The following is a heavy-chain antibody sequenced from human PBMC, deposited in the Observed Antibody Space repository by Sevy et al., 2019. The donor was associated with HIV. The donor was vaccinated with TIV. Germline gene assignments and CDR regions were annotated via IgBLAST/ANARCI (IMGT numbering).Heavy chain of an antibody. CDR2: ISSSSSYI. D-gene: IGHD4-17*01. V-gene: IGHV3-21*01. Sequence: GGSLRLSCAASGFTFSSYSMNWVRQAPGKGLEWVSSISSSSSYIYYADSVKGRFTISRDNAKNSLYLQMNSLRAKDTAVYYCARDYYGDYAGEDAFDIWGQGTMVTVSS. CDR1: GFTFSSYS. J-gene: IGHJ3*02. CDR3: ARDYYGDYAGEDAFDI.